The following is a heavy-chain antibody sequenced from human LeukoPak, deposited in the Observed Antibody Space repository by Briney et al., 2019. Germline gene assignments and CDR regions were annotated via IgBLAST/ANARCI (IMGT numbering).Heavy chain of an antibody. CDR1: GGSFSGYY. CDR3: ARVGTAMVIYYFDY. V-gene: IGHV4-34*01. J-gene: IGHJ4*02. D-gene: IGHD5-18*01. Sequence: SETLSLTCAVYGGSFSGYYWSWIRQPPGKGLEWIGEINHSGSTNYNPSLKSRVTISVDTSKNQFSLKLSSVTAADTAVYYCARVGTAMVIYYFDYWGQGTLVTVSS. CDR2: INHSGST.